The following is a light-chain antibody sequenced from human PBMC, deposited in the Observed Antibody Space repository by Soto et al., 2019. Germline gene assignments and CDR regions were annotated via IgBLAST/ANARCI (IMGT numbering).Light chain of an antibody. CDR3: QQYGNSPPWT. V-gene: IGKV3-20*01. Sequence: EIVLTQSPGTLSLSPGERATLSCRASQSVTSSYLAWYQQKPGQAPRLLIYGASNRATGIPDRFSGSGSGTDFTLTISRLEPEDFAVYYCQQYGNSPPWTFGQGTKVDIK. CDR2: GAS. CDR1: QSVTSSY. J-gene: IGKJ1*01.